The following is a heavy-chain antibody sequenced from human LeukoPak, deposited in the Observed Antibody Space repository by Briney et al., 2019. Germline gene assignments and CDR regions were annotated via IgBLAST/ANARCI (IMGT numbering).Heavy chain of an antibody. J-gene: IGHJ3*02. CDR1: GGTFSSYA. CDR3: AREFSGIVGAKDAFDI. V-gene: IGHV1-69*13. Sequence: SVKVSCKASGGTFSSYAISWVRQAPGQGLEWMGGIIPIFGTANYAQKFQGRVTITADESTSTAYMELSSLRSEDTAVYYCAREFSGIVGAKDAFDIWGQGTMVTVSS. CDR2: IIPIFGTA. D-gene: IGHD1-26*01.